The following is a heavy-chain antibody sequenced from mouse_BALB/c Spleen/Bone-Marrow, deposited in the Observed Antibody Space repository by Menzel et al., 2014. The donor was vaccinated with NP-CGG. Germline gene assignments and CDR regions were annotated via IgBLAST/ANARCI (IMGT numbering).Heavy chain of an antibody. CDR2: IDPANGNT. CDR3: ARIYYYGRGYFDY. J-gene: IGHJ2*01. CDR1: GFNIKDTY. D-gene: IGHD1-1*01. Sequence: VQLQQSGAELVKPGASVKLSCTASGFNIKDTYMHWVKQRPEQGLEWIGRIDPANGNTKYDPKFQGKATITADTSSNTAHLQLSSLTSEDTAVYYCARIYYYGRGYFDYWGQGTTLTVSS. V-gene: IGHV14-3*02.